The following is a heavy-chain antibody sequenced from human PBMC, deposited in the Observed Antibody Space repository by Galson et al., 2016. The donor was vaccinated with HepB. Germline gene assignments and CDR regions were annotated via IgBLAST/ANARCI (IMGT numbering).Heavy chain of an antibody. CDR1: GDSIRGDYY. D-gene: IGHD4-17*01. Sequence: ETLSLTCSVSGDSIRGDYYWGWIRQPPGKGLEWIGCSDYSGTTQYNPSLKGRVTMSVDTSKNQFSLTLTSVTAADTAVYYCARPGAFYSDHHEAYDVWGQGAAVIVSS. CDR3: ARPGAFYSDHHEAYDV. V-gene: IGHV4-39*01. CDR2: SDYSGTT. J-gene: IGHJ3*01.